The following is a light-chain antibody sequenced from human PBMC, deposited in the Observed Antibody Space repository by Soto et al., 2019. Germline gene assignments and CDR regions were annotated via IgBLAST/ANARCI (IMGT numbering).Light chain of an antibody. CDR2: GAS. Sequence: EIVLTQSPGTLSLSPGERATLFCGASRTISSRFLAWFQQKPGQAPRLLIYGASSRATGIPDRFSGSGSGTDFTLTISRLEPEDFAVYVCQQYGYSPHTFGQGTKVEIK. CDR1: RTISSRF. V-gene: IGKV3-20*01. CDR3: QQYGYSPHT. J-gene: IGKJ2*01.